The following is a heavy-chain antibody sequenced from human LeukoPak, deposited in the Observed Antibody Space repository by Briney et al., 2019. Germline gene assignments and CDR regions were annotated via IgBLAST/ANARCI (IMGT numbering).Heavy chain of an antibody. Sequence: QAGGSLRLSCAASGFTFSSYGMHWVRQAPGKGLEWVAVISYDGSNKYYADSVKGRFTISRDNSKNTLYLQMNSLRAEDTAVYYCARDRGDGILMNWFDPWGQGTLVTVSS. CDR2: ISYDGSNK. CDR3: ARDRGDGILMNWFDP. J-gene: IGHJ5*02. CDR1: GFTFSSYG. V-gene: IGHV3-30*03. D-gene: IGHD2-15*01.